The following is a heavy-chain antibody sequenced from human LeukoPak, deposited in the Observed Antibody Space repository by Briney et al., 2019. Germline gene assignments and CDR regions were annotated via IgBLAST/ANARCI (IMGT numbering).Heavy chain of an antibody. D-gene: IGHD3-3*01. CDR1: GGSISSYY. J-gene: IGHJ4*02. Sequence: SETLSLTCTVCGGSISSYYWSWIRQPAGKGLEWIGSIYYSGSTYYNPSLKSRVTISVDTSKNQFSLKLSSVTAADTAVYYCASTTFGVVIIPNWGQGTLVTVSS. CDR3: ASTTFGVVIIPN. V-gene: IGHV4-59*05. CDR2: IYYSGST.